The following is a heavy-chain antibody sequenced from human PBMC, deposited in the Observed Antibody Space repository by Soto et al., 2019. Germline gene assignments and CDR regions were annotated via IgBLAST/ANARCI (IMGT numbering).Heavy chain of an antibody. CDR2: IYSAGIT. J-gene: IGHJ6*02. CDR3: ARDQRAAAGNYYYYYGLDV. V-gene: IGHV3-53*01. CDR1: VLTVITNY. D-gene: IGHD6-13*01. Sequence: GGSLRLSCASSVLTVITNYMSWVRQAPGRGLEWVAIIYSAGITYYADSVKGRFTISRDNSKNTLYLQVNSLRAEDTAIYYCARDQRAAAGNYYYYYGLDVWGQGTTVTVSS.